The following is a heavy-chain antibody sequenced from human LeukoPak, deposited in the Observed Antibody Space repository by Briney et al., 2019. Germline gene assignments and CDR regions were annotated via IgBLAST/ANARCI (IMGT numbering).Heavy chain of an antibody. CDR2: IKQDGSDR. D-gene: IGHD6-19*01. V-gene: IGHV3-7*03. CDR1: GFTFRNYW. J-gene: IGHJ4*02. Sequence: PGGSLRLSCAASGFTFRNYWMSWVRKAPGPGLEWVANIKQDGSDRNYVTSVRGRFTISRDNAESSLYLQMNSLRAEDTALYYCVRNLAVAGTCFDSWGQGTLVTVSS. CDR3: VRNLAVAGTCFDS.